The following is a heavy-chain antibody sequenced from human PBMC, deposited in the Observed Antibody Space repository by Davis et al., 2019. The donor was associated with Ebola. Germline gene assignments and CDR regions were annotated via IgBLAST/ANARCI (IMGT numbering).Heavy chain of an antibody. J-gene: IGHJ5*02. Sequence: ASVKVSCKASEYTFIGYYIHWVRHATGQGLEWMGWMIPNSGNTGYAQKFQGRVTMTRNTSISTAYMELSSLRSEDTAVYYCARAPPAVLRYFDWLLPSHNWFDPWGQGTLVTVSS. V-gene: IGHV1-8*02. CDR2: MIPNSGNT. CDR1: EYTFIGYY. CDR3: ARAPPAVLRYFDWLLPSHNWFDP. D-gene: IGHD3-9*01.